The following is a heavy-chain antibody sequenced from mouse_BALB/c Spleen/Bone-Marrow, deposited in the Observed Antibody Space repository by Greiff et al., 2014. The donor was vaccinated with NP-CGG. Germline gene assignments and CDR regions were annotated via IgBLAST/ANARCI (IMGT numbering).Heavy chain of an antibody. CDR3: TRSGYYGYGWYFDV. CDR1: GYTFTNYF. V-gene: IGHV1S81*02. Sequence: VQLVESGAELVKPGASVKLSCRVSGYTFTNYFVYWVKQRPGQGLEWIGEINPSNDTPNFNEKLKSKATLTVDKSSSTAYMQLSSLTSEDSAVYYCTRSGYYGYGWYFDVWGAGTTVTVSS. CDR2: INPSNDTP. D-gene: IGHD1-2*01. J-gene: IGHJ1*01.